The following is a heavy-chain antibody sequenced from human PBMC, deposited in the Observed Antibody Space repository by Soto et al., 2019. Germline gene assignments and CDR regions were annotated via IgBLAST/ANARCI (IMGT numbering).Heavy chain of an antibody. CDR3: ARAPKCSSGWKHNWFDR. CDR2: INPSGGST. J-gene: IGHJ5*02. Sequence: SVKVSCKASGYAFTSYYMHWVRQAPGQGLEWMGIINPSGGSTSYAQKFQGRVTMTRDTSTSTVYMELSSMRSEETAVYYCARAPKCSSGWKHNWFDRWGQGTLVTVSS. CDR1: GYAFTSYY. V-gene: IGHV1-46*01. D-gene: IGHD6-19*01.